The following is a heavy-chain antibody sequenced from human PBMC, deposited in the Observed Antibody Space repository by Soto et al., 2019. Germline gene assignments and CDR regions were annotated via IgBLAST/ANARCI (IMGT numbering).Heavy chain of an antibody. Sequence: QVQLVQSGAEVKEPGASVTVSGKASVYTFKSYVFMWVRKAPGQGLEWMGWISGHNGKAGYAENFQGRVIMTTDTSTATASMDLRGLRSDDTAVYYCARKGYIGNFAMDVWGQGTTVTVSS. D-gene: IGHD5-12*01. V-gene: IGHV1-18*04. CDR2: ISGHNGKA. CDR3: ARKGYIGNFAMDV. CDR1: VYTFKSYV. J-gene: IGHJ6*02.